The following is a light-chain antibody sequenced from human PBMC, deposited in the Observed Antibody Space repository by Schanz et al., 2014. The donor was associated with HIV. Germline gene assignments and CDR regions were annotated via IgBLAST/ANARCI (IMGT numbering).Light chain of an antibody. CDR1: SSDVGNYNY. J-gene: IGLJ2*01. Sequence: QSVLTQPASVSGSPGQSITISCTGTSSDVGNYNYVSWYQQLPGKVPKLMIYDVSNRASGVSNRFSGSKSGNTASLTVSGLQADDEADYYCSSFAGNNKLLFGGGTKLTVL. CDR2: DVS. V-gene: IGLV2-14*03. CDR3: SSFAGNNKLL.